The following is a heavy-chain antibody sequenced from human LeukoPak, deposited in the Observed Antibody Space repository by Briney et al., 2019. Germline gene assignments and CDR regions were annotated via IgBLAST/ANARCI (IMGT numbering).Heavy chain of an antibody. CDR3: ARDRTSYYDSRGYTFDY. V-gene: IGHV1-3*04. CDR1: GYTFTSYA. J-gene: IGHJ4*02. D-gene: IGHD3-22*01. CDR2: INTGNGDT. Sequence: ASVKVSCKASGYTFTSYAMDWVRQAPGQRLEWMGWINTGNGDTKYSQKFQGRVTITRDTSASTAYMELSSLRSEDTAVYYCARDRTSYYDSRGYTFDYWGQGTLVTVSS.